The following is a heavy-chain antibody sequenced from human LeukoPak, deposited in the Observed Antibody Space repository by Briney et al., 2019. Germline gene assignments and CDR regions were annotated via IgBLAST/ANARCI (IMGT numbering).Heavy chain of an antibody. CDR1: GYTFTSYG. CDR3: ARVPPSIAAAGTNWLDP. Sequence: ASVKVSCKASGYTFTSYGISWVRQAPGQGLEWMGWISAYNGNTNYAQKLQGRVTMITDTSTSTAYMELRSLRSDDTAVYYCARVPPSIAAAGTNWLDPWGQGTLVTVSS. J-gene: IGHJ5*02. CDR2: ISAYNGNT. D-gene: IGHD6-13*01. V-gene: IGHV1-18*01.